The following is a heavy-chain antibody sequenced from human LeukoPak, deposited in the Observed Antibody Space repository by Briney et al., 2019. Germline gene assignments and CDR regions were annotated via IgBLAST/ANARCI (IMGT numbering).Heavy chain of an antibody. Sequence: GGSLRLSCAASGFTFSSYDMHWVRQATGKGLEWVSAIGTAGDTYYPGSVKGRFTISRENAKNSLYLQMNSLRAGDTAVYYCARGHPSYGDYYYYYGMDVWAKGPRSPSP. CDR2: IGTAGDT. J-gene: IGHJ6*02. CDR1: GFTFSSYD. D-gene: IGHD4-17*01. V-gene: IGHV3-13*01. CDR3: ARGHPSYGDYYYYYGMDV.